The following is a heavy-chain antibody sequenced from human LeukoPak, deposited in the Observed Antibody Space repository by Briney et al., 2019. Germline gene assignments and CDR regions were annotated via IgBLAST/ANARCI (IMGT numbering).Heavy chain of an antibody. Sequence: GGSLRLSCAASGFTFSSYGMHWVRQAPGKGLEWVAVISYDGSNKYYADSVKGRFTISRDNSKNTLYLQMNSLRAEDTAVYYCAKARGYSYGYSNYFDYWGQGTLVTVSS. J-gene: IGHJ4*02. CDR1: GFTFSSYG. CDR3: AKARGYSYGYSNYFDY. CDR2: ISYDGSNK. V-gene: IGHV3-30*18. D-gene: IGHD5-18*01.